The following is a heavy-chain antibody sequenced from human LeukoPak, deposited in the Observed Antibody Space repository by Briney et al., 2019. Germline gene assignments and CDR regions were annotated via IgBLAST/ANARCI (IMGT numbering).Heavy chain of an antibody. CDR2: INSDGSST. D-gene: IGHD3-9*01. CDR3: AREKELRYFDWLLPFDY. J-gene: IGHJ4*02. V-gene: IGHV3-74*01. Sequence: GGSLRLSCVASGFTFSSYWMHWVRQAPGKGLVWVSRINSDGSSTSYADSVKGRFTISRDNAKNTLYLQMNSLRAEDTAVYYCAREKELRYFDWLLPFDYWGQGTLVTVSS. CDR1: GFTFSSYW.